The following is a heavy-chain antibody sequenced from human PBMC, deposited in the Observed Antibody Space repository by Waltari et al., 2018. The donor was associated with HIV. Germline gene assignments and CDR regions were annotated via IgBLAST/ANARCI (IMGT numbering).Heavy chain of an antibody. CDR1: GDSVTTGIYY. Sequence: QVQLPESGPGLVKPSETLSLTCTVSGDSVTTGIYYWSWIRQPPGKGLEWLGYVFYSGSTNYNPSLKSRVTISLDTSKNLFSLKLTSVTAADTALYYCARTNWDDAFDIWGQGTMVIVSS. D-gene: IGHD1-1*01. J-gene: IGHJ3*02. V-gene: IGHV4-61*01. CDR2: VFYSGST. CDR3: ARTNWDDAFDI.